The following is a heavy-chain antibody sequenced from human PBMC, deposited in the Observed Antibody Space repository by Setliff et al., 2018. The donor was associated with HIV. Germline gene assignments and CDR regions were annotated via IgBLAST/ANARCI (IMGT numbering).Heavy chain of an antibody. CDR1: GGPISSSSYY. D-gene: IGHD3-3*01. Sequence: SETLSLTCSVSGGPISSSSYYWGWIRQSPGKGLEWIGYVFYNGDTAYNPSLKSRLTISVDTSKSQFSLKLTSVTAADTAVYYCARQMTIPGVAVTPVDYWGQGALVTVSS. CDR2: VFYNGDT. V-gene: IGHV4-61*05. J-gene: IGHJ4*02. CDR3: ARQMTIPGVAVTPVDY.